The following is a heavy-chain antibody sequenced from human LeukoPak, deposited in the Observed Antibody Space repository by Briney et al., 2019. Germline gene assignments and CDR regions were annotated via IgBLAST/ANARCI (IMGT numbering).Heavy chain of an antibody. CDR3: ARLPHPLRGIAVAGTFDY. CDR1: GGSISSGGYY. D-gene: IGHD6-19*01. Sequence: SQTLSLTCTVSGGSISSGGYYLRWIRQHPGKGLEWIVYIYYSGSTYYNPSLKSRVTISVDTSKNQFSLKLSSVTAADTAVYYCARLPHPLRGIAVAGTFDYWGQGTLVTVSS. CDR2: IYYSGST. J-gene: IGHJ4*02. V-gene: IGHV4-31*03.